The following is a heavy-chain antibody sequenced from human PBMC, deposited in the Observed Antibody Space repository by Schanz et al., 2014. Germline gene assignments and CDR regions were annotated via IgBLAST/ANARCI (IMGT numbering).Heavy chain of an antibody. Sequence: DVHLLESGGGLVQPGGSLRLSCAASEFTFSTDAMSWVRQAPGKGLEWLSVISASGGDTYYADSVKGRFTISRDNAENTLFLQMNSLRAEDTAVYYCAKYRGYYRVSGSYRELEYWGQGTLVNVSS. J-gene: IGHJ4*02. CDR2: ISASGGDT. CDR3: AKYRGYYRVSGSYRELEY. CDR1: EFTFSTDA. V-gene: IGHV3-23*01. D-gene: IGHD3-10*01.